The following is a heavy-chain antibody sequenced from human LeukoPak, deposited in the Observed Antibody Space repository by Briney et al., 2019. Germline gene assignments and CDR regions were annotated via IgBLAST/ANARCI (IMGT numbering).Heavy chain of an antibody. CDR3: ASGYYSGGSCYRAAFDI. CDR1: GFTFSSYS. J-gene: IGHJ3*02. D-gene: IGHD2-15*01. Sequence: GGSLRLSCAASGFTFSSYSMNWVRQAPGKGLEWVSSISSSSSYVYYADSVKGRFTISRDNAKNSLYLQMNSLRAEDTAVYYCASGYYSGGSCYRAAFDIWGQGTMVTVSS. V-gene: IGHV3-21*01. CDR2: ISSSSSYV.